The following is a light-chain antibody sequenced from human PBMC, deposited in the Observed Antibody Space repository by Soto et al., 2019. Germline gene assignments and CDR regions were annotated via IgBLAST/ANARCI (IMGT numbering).Light chain of an antibody. CDR2: EVS. CDR3: SSYTGSSTLI. J-gene: IGLJ2*01. Sequence: QSVLTQPPSVSGSPGQSVTISRTGTSSDVGSYSRVSWYQQPPGTAPKLMIYEVSNRPSGVPDRFSGSKSGNTASLTISGLQAEDEAEYYCSSYTGSSTLIFGGGTKVTVL. V-gene: IGLV2-18*02. CDR1: SSDVGSYSR.